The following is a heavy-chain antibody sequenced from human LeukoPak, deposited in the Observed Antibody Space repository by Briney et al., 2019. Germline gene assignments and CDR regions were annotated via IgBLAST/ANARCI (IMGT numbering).Heavy chain of an antibody. CDR3: ARVSSSWYDHYYYYYYMDV. V-gene: IGHV3-74*01. CDR2: INSDGSST. D-gene: IGHD6-13*01. J-gene: IGHJ6*03. CDR1: GFTFSSYA. Sequence: PGGSLRLSCAASGFTFSSYAMTWVRQAPGKGLVWVSRINSDGSSTSYADSVKGRFTISRDNAKNTLYLQMNSLRAEDTAVYYCARVSSSWYDHYYYYYYMDVWGKGTTVTVSS.